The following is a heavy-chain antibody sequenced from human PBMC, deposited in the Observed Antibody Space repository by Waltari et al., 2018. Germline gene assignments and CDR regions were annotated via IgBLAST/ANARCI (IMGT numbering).Heavy chain of an antibody. CDR1: GYSFTSYW. D-gene: IGHD6-6*01. CDR2: IYHGDSDT. Sequence: EVQLVQSGAEVKKPGESLKISCKGSGYSFTSYWIGWVRQVPGKGLEWMGLIYHGDSDTRDSPSFPGKVTISADKSISTAYLQWSSLKASDTAMYYCARSTAARNNWFDPWGQGTLVTVSS. V-gene: IGHV5-51*01. CDR3: ARSTAARNNWFDP. J-gene: IGHJ5*02.